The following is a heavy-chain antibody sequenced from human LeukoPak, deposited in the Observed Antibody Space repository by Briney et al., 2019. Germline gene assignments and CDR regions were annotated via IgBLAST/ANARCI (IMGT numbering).Heavy chain of an antibody. Sequence: SETLSLTCTVSGGSISSYYWSWIRQPPGKGLEWIGYIYYSGSTNYNPSLKSRVTISVDTSKNQFSLKLSSVTAADTAVYYCASGPLYYYDSSGYYYGIDYWGQGTLVTVSS. V-gene: IGHV4-59*08. J-gene: IGHJ4*02. CDR3: ASGPLYYYDSSGYYYGIDY. D-gene: IGHD3-22*01. CDR2: IYYSGST. CDR1: GGSISSYY.